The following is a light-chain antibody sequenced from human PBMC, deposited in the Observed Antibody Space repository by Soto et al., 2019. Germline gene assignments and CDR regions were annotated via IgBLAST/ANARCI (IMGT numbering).Light chain of an antibody. Sequence: SLSEEGVAPGCRRISQSIANYVAWYNQRPGQAPRLVIYGASNRATDIPARFSGSGSGTDFSLTISMVGADDLAVFYFQQGNAGPGGTFGQGTLLEIK. CDR3: QQGNAGPGGT. CDR1: QSIANY. CDR2: GAS. J-gene: IGKJ5*01. V-gene: IGKV3-11*01.